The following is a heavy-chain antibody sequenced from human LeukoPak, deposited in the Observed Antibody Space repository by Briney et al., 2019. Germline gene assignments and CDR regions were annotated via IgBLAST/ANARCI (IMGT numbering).Heavy chain of an antibody. CDR3: AKGLGYYFDY. J-gene: IGHJ4*02. Sequence: GGSLRLSCAASGFTFSSYGMHWVRQAPGKGLEWVAFIRYDGNNKYYADSVKGRFTISRDNSKNTLYLQMNSLKPEDAAVYYCAKGLGYYFDYWGQGTLVTVSS. CDR1: GFTFSSYG. D-gene: IGHD5/OR15-5a*01. V-gene: IGHV3-30*02. CDR2: IRYDGNNK.